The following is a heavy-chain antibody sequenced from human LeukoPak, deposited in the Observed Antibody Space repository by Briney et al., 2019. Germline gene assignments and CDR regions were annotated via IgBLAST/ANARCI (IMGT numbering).Heavy chain of an antibody. CDR3: ATHTIGYSSSGAFDI. CDR2: ISSSGSTI. V-gene: IGHV3-48*03. Sequence: GGSLRLSCAASGFTFSSYEMNWVRQAPGKGLEWVSYISSSGSTINYADSVKGRFTTSRDNAKNSLYLQMNSLRAEDTAVYYCATHTIGYSSSGAFDIGGQGTMVTVS. D-gene: IGHD6-13*01. J-gene: IGHJ3*02. CDR1: GFTFSSYE.